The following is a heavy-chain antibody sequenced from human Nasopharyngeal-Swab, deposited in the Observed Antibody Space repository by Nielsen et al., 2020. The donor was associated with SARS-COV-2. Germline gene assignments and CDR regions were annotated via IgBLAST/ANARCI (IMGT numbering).Heavy chain of an antibody. CDR3: ARVGPSSDYFDY. V-gene: IGHV4-39*01. CDR1: GGSISSSSYY. CDR2: IYYSGST. J-gene: IGHJ4*02. Sequence: SETLSLTCTVSGGSISSSSYYWGWICQPPGKGLEWIGSIYYSGSTYYNPSLKSRVTISVDTSKNQFSLKLSSVTAADTAVYYCARVGPSSDYFDYWGQGTLVTVSS. D-gene: IGHD6-6*01.